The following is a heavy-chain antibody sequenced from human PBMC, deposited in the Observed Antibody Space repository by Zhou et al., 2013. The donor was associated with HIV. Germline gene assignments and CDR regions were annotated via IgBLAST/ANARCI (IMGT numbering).Heavy chain of an antibody. CDR2: IIPIVGTA. CDR1: GGTFSSTA. D-gene: IGHD2-2*01. J-gene: IGHJ5*02. Sequence: QVQLEQSGAEVKKPGSSVKVSCKASGGTFSSTAISWVRQAHGQGLEWLGGIIPIVGTANYAQKFLARVTITADESTSTAYMELSSLRSEDTAVYYCARYCSSTSCREGNWFDPWGQGTLVTVSS. CDR3: ARYCSSTSCREGNWFDP. V-gene: IGHV1-69*12.